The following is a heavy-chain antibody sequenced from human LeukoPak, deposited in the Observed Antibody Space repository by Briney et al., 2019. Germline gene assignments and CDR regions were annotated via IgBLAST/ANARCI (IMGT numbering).Heavy chain of an antibody. D-gene: IGHD6-13*01. CDR2: IYYSRST. V-gene: IGHV4-59*08. CDR3: ARHFCCGIAAAELDY. CDR1: GGSISSYY. Sequence: SETLSLTCTVSGGSISSYYWRWIRQPPGKGLEWIGYIYYSRSTNYNPSLKGRVTIAVATSNSQCCLKLSSVTAADTAVYYFARHFCCGIAAAELDYWGQGTLVTVSS. J-gene: IGHJ4*02.